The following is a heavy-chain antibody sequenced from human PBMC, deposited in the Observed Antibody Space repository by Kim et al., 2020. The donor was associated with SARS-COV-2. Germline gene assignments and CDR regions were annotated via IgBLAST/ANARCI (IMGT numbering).Heavy chain of an antibody. V-gene: IGHV3-33*01. CDR2: IWYDGSNK. D-gene: IGHD2-21*02. J-gene: IGHJ4*02. CDR3: ARVGTDCGGDCRTSYFDY. CDR1: GFTFSSYG. Sequence: GGSLRLSCAASGFTFSSYGMHWVRQAPGKGLEWVAVIWYDGSNKYYADSVKGRFTISRDNSKNTLYLQMNSLRAEDTAVYYCARVGTDCGGDCRTSYFDYWGQGTLVTVSS.